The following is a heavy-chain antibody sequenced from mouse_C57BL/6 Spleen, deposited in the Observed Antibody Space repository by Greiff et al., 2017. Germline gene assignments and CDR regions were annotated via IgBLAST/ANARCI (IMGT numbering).Heavy chain of an antibody. Sequence: QVQLQQPGAELVRPGTSVKLSCKASGYTFTSYWMHWVKQRPGQGLEWIGVIDPSDSYTNYNQKFKGKATLTVDTSSSTAYMQLSSLTSEDSAVYYCARRMVTTHCDYWGQGTTLTVSS. CDR2: IDPSDSYT. D-gene: IGHD2-2*01. J-gene: IGHJ2*01. V-gene: IGHV1-59*01. CDR3: ARRMVTTHCDY. CDR1: GYTFTSYW.